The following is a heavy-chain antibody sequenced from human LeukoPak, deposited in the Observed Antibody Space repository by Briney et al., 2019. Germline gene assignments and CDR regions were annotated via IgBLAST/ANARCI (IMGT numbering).Heavy chain of an antibody. CDR1: GGSISSYY. D-gene: IGHD2-15*01. CDR2: IYYSGST. Sequence: SETLSLTCTVSGGSISSYYWGWIRQPPGKGLEWIGSIYYSGSTYYNPSLKSRVTISVDTSKNQFSLKLSSVTAADTAVYYCARQIMYCSGGSCYRSLELGYWGQGTLVTVSS. CDR3: ARQIMYCSGGSCYRSLELGY. V-gene: IGHV4-39*07. J-gene: IGHJ4*02.